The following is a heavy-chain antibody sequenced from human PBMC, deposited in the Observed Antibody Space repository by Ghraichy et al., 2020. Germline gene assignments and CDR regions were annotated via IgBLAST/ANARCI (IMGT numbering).Heavy chain of an antibody. CDR3: TTNGPFVVVTSTSFDH. D-gene: IGHD2-21*02. Sequence: GGSLRLSCAASGFTFSSYGMHWVRQAPGKGLEWVAVIWYDGNKQYYADSVKGRFTISRDNSKNTLFLQMNSLRVEDTAMYYCTTNGPFVVVTSTSFDHWGQGTLVTVSS. J-gene: IGHJ4*02. CDR2: IWYDGNKQ. CDR1: GFTFSSYG. V-gene: IGHV3-33*01.